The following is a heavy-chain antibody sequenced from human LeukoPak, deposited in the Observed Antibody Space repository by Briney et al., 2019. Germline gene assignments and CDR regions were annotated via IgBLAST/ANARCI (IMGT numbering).Heavy chain of an antibody. V-gene: IGHV1-2*02. CDR1: GYTFTGYH. Sequence: ASVKVSCKASGYTFTGYHMHWVRQAPGQGLERMGWIIPNSGGTHYAQKFQGRVTMTRDTSISTAYMELSRLRSDDTAIYFCGGGIVGSTTDDFDVWGQGTMVTVSS. CDR2: IIPNSGGT. J-gene: IGHJ3*01. CDR3: GGGIVGSTTDDFDV. D-gene: IGHD1-26*01.